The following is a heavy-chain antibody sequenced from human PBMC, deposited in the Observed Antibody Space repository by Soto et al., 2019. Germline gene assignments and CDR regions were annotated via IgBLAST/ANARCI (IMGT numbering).Heavy chain of an antibody. CDR2: ISGSGGST. CDR1: GFTFSSYA. D-gene: IGHD4-4*01. Sequence: GGSLRLSCAAFGFTFSSYAMSWVRQAPGKGLEWVSAISGSGGSTYYADSVKGRFTISRDNSKNTLYLQMNGLRAEDTAVYYCAKDLDYSPASDYYYGMDVWGQGTTVTVSS. V-gene: IGHV3-23*01. CDR3: AKDLDYSPASDYYYGMDV. J-gene: IGHJ6*02.